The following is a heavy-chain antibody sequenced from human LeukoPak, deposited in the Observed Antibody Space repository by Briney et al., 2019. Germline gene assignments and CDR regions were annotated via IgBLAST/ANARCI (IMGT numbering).Heavy chain of an antibody. D-gene: IGHD3-16*01. CDR3: ARERDDYIRVFNDAFDI. CDR2: ISSSSSYI. CDR1: GFTFSSYS. Sequence: GGSLRLSCAASGFTFSSYSMSWVRQAPGKGLEWVSSISSSSSYIYYADSVKGRFTISRDNAKNSLYLQMNSLRAEDTAVYYCARERDDYIRVFNDAFDIWGQGTMVTVSS. J-gene: IGHJ3*02. V-gene: IGHV3-21*01.